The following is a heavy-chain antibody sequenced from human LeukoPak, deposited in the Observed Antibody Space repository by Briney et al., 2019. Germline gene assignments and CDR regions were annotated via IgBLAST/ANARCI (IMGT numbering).Heavy chain of an antibody. CDR3: ARVDPDSSSTLEVFDY. Sequence: SETLSLTCTVSGGSISSYYWSWIRQPPGKGLEWIGYIYNTGSTNYNPSLKSRVTISVDTSKNQFSLKLSSVTAADTAVYYCARVDPDSSSTLEVFDYWGQGTLVTVAA. V-gene: IGHV4-59*01. D-gene: IGHD6-6*01. J-gene: IGHJ4*02. CDR1: GGSISSYY. CDR2: IYNTGST.